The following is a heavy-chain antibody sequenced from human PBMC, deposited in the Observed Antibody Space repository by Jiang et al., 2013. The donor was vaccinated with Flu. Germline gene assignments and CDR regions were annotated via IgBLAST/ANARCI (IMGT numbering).Heavy chain of an antibody. CDR2: ISYDGSDK. CDR1: GFIFNDYA. D-gene: IGHD2-2*01. V-gene: IGHV3-30*04. J-gene: IGHJ4*02. CDR3: ARATSLTFDY. Sequence: PGRSLRLSCAASGFIFNDYAMYWVRQAPGKGLEWVAVISYDGSDKYYADSVKGRFTISRDNSKSTLYLQLNSLRREDTAVYYCARATSLTFDYWGQGTLVTVAS.